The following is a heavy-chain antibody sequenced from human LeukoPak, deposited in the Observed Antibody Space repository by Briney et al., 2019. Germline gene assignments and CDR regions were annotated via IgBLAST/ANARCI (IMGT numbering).Heavy chain of an antibody. V-gene: IGHV4-61*01. D-gene: IGHD6-13*01. CDR3: ARGWGSSWYYFDY. Sequence: SETLSLTCTVSGGSVSSGSYYWGWIRQPPGKGLEWIGYIYYSGDTYYNPSLESRVTISVDTSKNQFSLTVTSVTAADTAVYFCARGWGSSWYYFDYWGQGTLVTVSS. CDR2: IYYSGDT. J-gene: IGHJ4*02. CDR1: GGSVSSGSYY.